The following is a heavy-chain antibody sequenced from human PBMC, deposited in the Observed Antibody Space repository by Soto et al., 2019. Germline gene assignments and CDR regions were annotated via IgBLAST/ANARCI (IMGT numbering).Heavy chain of an antibody. CDR3: ATTAGTYYYYGMDV. D-gene: IGHD6-13*01. V-gene: IGHV3-23*01. CDR1: GFTFSSYA. J-gene: IGHJ6*02. Sequence: EVQLLESGGGLVQPGGSLRLSCAASGFTFSSYAMSWVRQAPGKGLEWVSAISGSGGSTYYADSVKGRFTISRDNSKQTLYLQRNSLRAEDTAVYYCATTAGTYYYYGMDVWGQGTTVTVSS. CDR2: ISGSGGST.